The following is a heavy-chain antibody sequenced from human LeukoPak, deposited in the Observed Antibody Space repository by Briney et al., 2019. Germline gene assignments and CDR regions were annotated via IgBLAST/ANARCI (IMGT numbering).Heavy chain of an antibody. CDR3: VRQTGSGLFILP. J-gene: IGHJ4*02. V-gene: IGHV4-39*01. Sequence: SETLSLTCTVSGDSISSTNYYWGWIRQPPGKGLEWIGSIYYSGSTYYNASLKSQVSISIDTSKNQFSLRLTSVTAADTAVYYCVRQTGSGLFILPGGQGTLVTVSS. CDR2: IYYSGST. CDR1: GDSISSTNYY. D-gene: IGHD3/OR15-3a*01.